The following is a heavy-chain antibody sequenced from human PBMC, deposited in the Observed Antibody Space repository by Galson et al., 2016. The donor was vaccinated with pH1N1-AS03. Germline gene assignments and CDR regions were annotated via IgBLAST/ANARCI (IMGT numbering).Heavy chain of an antibody. J-gene: IGHJ5*02. D-gene: IGHD1-26*01. CDR1: GFTFSDFA. V-gene: IGHV3-30-3*01. CDR3: VRDRELVR. CDR2: ISYDGSNK. Sequence: SLRLSCAASGFTFSDFAMHWVRQAPGKGLDWVAVISYDGSNKYYEDSVKGRFTISRDNAKNTVYLQINSLRAEDTAVYYCVRDRELVRWGQGTLVTVSS.